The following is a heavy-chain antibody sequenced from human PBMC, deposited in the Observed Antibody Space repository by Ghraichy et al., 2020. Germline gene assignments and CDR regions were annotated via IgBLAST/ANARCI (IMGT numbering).Heavy chain of an antibody. Sequence: GGSLRLSCAASGFTFSSYGMHWVRQAPGKGLEWVAVISYDGSTKYYADSVKGRFTISRDNSKNTLYLQMNSLRAEDTAMFYCAKEGAIAATDPYYFDYWGQGTLVTVSS. D-gene: IGHD6-13*01. CDR2: ISYDGSTK. CDR3: AKEGAIAATDPYYFDY. J-gene: IGHJ4*02. V-gene: IGHV3-30*18. CDR1: GFTFSSYG.